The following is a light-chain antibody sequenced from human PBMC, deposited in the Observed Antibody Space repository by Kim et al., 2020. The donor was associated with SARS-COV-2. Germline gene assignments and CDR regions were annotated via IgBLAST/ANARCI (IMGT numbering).Light chain of an antibody. V-gene: IGKV1-39*01. CDR3: QQSYRTPYT. J-gene: IGKJ2*01. Sequence: SASVGDRVTITCRASQSISTYLNWYQHKPGKAPKLLIYAVSHLHSGVPSRFGGSGSATDFTLTITSLQPEDFATYYCQQSYRTPYTFGQGTKLEI. CDR2: AVS. CDR1: QSISTY.